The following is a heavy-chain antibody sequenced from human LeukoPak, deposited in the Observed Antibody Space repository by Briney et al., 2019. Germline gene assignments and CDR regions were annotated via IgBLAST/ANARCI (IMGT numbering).Heavy chain of an antibody. D-gene: IGHD3-10*01. CDR1: GFTFSSYW. CDR2: INSDGSST. V-gene: IGHV3-74*01. Sequence: GGSLRLSCAASGFTFSSYWMHWVRQAPGKGLVWVSRINSDGSSTSYADSVKGRFTISRDNSKNTLYLQMDSLRAEDTAVYYCARGRGIPGGCFDQWGLGTLVTVSS. J-gene: IGHJ4*02. CDR3: ARGRGIPGGCFDQ.